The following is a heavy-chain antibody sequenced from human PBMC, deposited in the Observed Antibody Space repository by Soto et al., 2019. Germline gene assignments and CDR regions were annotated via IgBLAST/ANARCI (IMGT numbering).Heavy chain of an antibody. CDR2: INHSGST. D-gene: IGHD3-22*01. CDR1: GGSFSGYY. Sequence: SETLSLTCAVYGGSFSGYYWSWIRQPPGKGLEWIGEINHSGSTNYNPSLKSRVTISVDTSKNQFSLKLSSVTAADTAVYYCVSPEGYYDSSGYTLDYWGQGTLVT. J-gene: IGHJ4*02. CDR3: VSPEGYYDSSGYTLDY. V-gene: IGHV4-34*01.